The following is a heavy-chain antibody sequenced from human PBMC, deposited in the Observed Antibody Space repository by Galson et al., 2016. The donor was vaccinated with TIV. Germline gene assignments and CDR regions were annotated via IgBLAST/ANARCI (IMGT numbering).Heavy chain of an antibody. Sequence: SVKVSCKASGYTFPDSYLHWVRQAPGQGLEWMGWINPDSGATNYAQKFQGRVTMTRDTSPSTAYLDLRWLTSDDTAVYCCAESSWGPPLELCLLTATYPAWYADVWGRGTLIFVSS. D-gene: IGHD7-27*01. CDR2: INPDSGAT. V-gene: IGHV1-2*02. CDR1: GYTFPDSY. J-gene: IGHJ2*01. CDR3: AESSWGPPLELCLLTATYPAWYADV.